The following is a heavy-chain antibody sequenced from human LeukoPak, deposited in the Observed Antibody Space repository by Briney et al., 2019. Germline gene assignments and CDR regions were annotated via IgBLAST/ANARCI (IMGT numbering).Heavy chain of an antibody. CDR3: AREALRYFDWLFSDAFDI. CDR1: GFTFSDYY. J-gene: IGHJ3*02. D-gene: IGHD3-9*01. V-gene: IGHV3-11*04. CDR2: ISSSGSTI. Sequence: GGSLRLSCAASGFTFSDYYMSWIRRAPGKGREWVSYISSSGSTIYYADSVKGRFTISRDNAKNSLYLQMNSLRAEDTAVYYCAREALRYFDWLFSDAFDIWGQGTMVTVSS.